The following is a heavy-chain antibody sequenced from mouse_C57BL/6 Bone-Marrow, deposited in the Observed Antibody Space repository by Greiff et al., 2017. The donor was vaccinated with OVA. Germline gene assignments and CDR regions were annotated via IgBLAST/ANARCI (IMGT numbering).Heavy chain of an antibody. D-gene: IGHD2-4*01. CDR1: GYSITSGYY. V-gene: IGHV3-6*01. CDR2: ISYDGSN. Sequence: EVQRVESGPGLVKPSQSLSLTCSVTGYSITSGYYWNWIRQFPGNKLEWMGYISYDGSNNYNPSLKNRISITRDTSKNQFFLKLNSVTTEDTATYYCARGGIYYDYDVFYWYFDVWGTGTTVTVSS. J-gene: IGHJ1*03. CDR3: ARGGIYYDYDVFYWYFDV.